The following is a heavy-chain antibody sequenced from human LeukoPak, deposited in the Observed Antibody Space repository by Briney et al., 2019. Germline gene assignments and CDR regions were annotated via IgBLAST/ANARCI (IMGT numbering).Heavy chain of an antibody. J-gene: IGHJ6*03. D-gene: IGHD6-19*01. CDR1: GYTFTAYY. CDR2: INPNSGGT. V-gene: IGHV1-2*02. CDR3: ARGVAGSYYYYYMDV. Sequence: GASVKVSCKASGYTFTAYYMHWVRQAPGQGLEWMGWINPNSGGTNYAQKFQGRVTMTRDTSISTAYMELRRLRSDDTAVYYCARGVAGSYYYYYMDVWGKGTTVTISS.